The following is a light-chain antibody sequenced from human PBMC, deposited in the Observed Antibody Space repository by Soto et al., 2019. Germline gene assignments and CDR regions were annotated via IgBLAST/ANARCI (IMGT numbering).Light chain of an antibody. J-gene: IGLJ3*02. Sequence: QSVLTQPASVSGTPGQSITISCTGSRSDVGDYNSVSWYQQHPGKAPKVIIYEVSDRPSGVSDRFSGSKSGNTASLTISGLQAEDEADYYCSSYTNFTTWVFGGGTQLTVL. CDR3: SSYTNFTTWV. CDR2: EVS. CDR1: RSDVGDYNS. V-gene: IGLV2-14*01.